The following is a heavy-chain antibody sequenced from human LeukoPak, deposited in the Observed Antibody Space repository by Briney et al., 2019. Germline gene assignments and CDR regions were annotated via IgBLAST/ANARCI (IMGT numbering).Heavy chain of an antibody. J-gene: IGHJ2*01. V-gene: IGHV4-61*02. D-gene: IGHD3-9*01. Sequence: PSETLSLTCTVSGGSISSGSYYWSWIRQPAGKGLEWIGRLYTSGSTNYTPSLKSRVTISVDTSKNQFSLKLSSVTAADTAVYYCARGPRDYDILTGYYPWVGYFDLWGRGTLVTVSS. CDR2: LYTSGST. CDR1: GGSISSGSYY. CDR3: ARGPRDYDILTGYYPWVGYFDL.